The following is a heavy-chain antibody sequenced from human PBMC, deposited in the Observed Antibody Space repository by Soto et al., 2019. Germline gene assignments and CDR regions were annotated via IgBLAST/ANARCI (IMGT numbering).Heavy chain of an antibody. V-gene: IGHV3-48*02. Sequence: GGSLRLSCAASGFTFSSYSMNWVRQAPGKGLEWVSYISSSSTIYYADSVKGRFTISRDNAKNSLYLQMNSLRDEDTAVYYCARDRSGSRPLDYWGQGTLVTVSS. CDR1: GFTFSSYS. D-gene: IGHD1-26*01. CDR3: ARDRSGSRPLDY. CDR2: ISSSSTI. J-gene: IGHJ4*02.